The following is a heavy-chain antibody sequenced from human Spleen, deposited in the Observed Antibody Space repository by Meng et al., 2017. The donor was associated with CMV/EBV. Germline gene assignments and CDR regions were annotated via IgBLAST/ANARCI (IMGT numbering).Heavy chain of an antibody. D-gene: IGHD1-14*01. CDR1: GGSISSYY. CDR3: ARTLYVCTSITCYPRGGFDY. CDR2: IYYSGST. V-gene: IGHV4-59*08. Sequence: SETLSLTCTVTGGSISSYYWSWIRQPPGKGLEWIGYIYYSGSTNYNPSLKSRVTIPADTSKNQFPLKLSSVTAAETAVYYCARTLYVCTSITCYPRGGFDYWGQGTLVTVSS. J-gene: IGHJ4*02.